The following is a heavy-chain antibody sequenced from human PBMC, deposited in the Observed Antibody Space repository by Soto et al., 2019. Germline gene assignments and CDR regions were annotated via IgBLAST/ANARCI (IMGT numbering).Heavy chain of an antibody. Sequence: PSETLSLTCVVSDYSISSSNWWGWIRQPPGKGLEWIGYISYSGSAYYNPSLKSRVTMSADTSKNQFYLDLSSVTAVDTAVYYCARIATTGRGPWFDPWGQGTLVT. CDR3: ARIATTGRGPWFDP. CDR2: ISYSGSA. CDR1: DYSISSSNW. J-gene: IGHJ5*02. D-gene: IGHD6-13*01. V-gene: IGHV4-28*01.